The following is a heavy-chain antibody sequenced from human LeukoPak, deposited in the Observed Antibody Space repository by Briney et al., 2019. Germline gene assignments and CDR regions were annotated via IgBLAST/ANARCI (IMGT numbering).Heavy chain of an antibody. CDR3: ARFTFGGVIITTYYFDY. J-gene: IGHJ4*02. V-gene: IGHV3-21*04. CDR2: IGISSNKI. Sequence: GGSLRLSCAASGFTLRSYTMNWVRQAPGKGLEWVSSIGISSNKIYYADSVKGRFIISRDNAKNSVYLQMNSLRAEDTAVYYCARFTFGGVIITTYYFDYWGQGAQVTVSS. D-gene: IGHD3-16*02. CDR1: GFTLRSYT.